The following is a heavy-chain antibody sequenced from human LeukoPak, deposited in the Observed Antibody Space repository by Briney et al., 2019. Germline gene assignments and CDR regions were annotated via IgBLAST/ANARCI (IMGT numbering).Heavy chain of an antibody. V-gene: IGHV4-34*01. CDR1: GGSFSGYY. Sequence: SETLSLTCAVYGGSFSGYYWSWIRQPPGKGLEWIGEINHSGSTNYNPSLKSRVTISIDTSKNQFSLKLSSVTAADTAVYYCARDLLGGRNYYYYYMDVWGKGTTVTVSS. D-gene: IGHD1-26*01. J-gene: IGHJ6*03. CDR2: INHSGST. CDR3: ARDLLGGRNYYYYYMDV.